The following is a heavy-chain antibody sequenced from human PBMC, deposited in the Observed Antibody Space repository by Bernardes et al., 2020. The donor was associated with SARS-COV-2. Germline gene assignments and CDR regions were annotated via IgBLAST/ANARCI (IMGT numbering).Heavy chain of an antibody. D-gene: IGHD2-2*02. V-gene: IGHV3-30-3*01. CDR3: AREWEDYTSSLFDY. Sequence: GGSLTLACAVAGFTLNTFAMHWVRQAPGKGLEWVAIISLDGTTKYNTDSMKGRFTISRDNSKKTVFLQMNSLTTEDTAIYYCAREWEDYTSSLFDYWGQGTLVTVSS. CDR2: ISLDGTTK. J-gene: IGHJ4*02. CDR1: GFTLNTFA.